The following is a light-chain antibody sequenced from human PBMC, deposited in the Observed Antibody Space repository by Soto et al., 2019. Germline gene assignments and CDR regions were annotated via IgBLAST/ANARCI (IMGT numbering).Light chain of an antibody. J-gene: IGKJ2*01. Sequence: IQMTQSPSSLSASVGDSVTVTCRASQSINIYLNWYQQKPGKAPTLLISGASSLQSGVPSRFTGGGSRTEFTLTISSLQPEDFAAYYCQQSYRSPYTFGQGTKLEIK. CDR2: GAS. CDR3: QQSYRSPYT. CDR1: QSINIY. V-gene: IGKV1-39*01.